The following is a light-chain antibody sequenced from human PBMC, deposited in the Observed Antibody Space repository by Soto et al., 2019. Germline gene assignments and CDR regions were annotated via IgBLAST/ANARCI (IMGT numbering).Light chain of an antibody. CDR3: ASLTTTNFV. V-gene: IGLV2-14*01. CDR1: SNDVGAYNL. J-gene: IGLJ1*01. CDR2: EVT. Sequence: QPVLTQPASVSGSPGQSITISCTGTSNDVGAYNLVSWYQHLPDKAPKLIISEVTNRPSGVSDRFSGSKSGNTASLTISGLQAEDEADYYCASLTTTNFVFGSGTKVTVL.